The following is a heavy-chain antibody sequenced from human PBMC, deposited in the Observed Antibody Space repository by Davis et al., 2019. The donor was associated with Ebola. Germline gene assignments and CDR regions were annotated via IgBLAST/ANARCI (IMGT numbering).Heavy chain of an antibody. CDR3: ASLRRTITGMDDAFDI. CDR1: GNSFTSFW. V-gene: IGHV5-51*01. D-gene: IGHD1-20*01. J-gene: IGHJ3*02. Sequence: GESLKLSCKGSGNSFTSFWIGWVRQMPGKGLEWMGVIYTGDSDTRYSPSFRGQVTISADKSIRTAYLQWSGLKASDTAMYYCASLRRTITGMDDAFDIWGQGTMVTVSS. CDR2: IYTGDSDT.